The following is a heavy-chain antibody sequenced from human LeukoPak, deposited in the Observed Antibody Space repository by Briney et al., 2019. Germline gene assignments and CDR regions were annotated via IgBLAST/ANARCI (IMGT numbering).Heavy chain of an antibody. Sequence: PSETLSLTCAVSGGSISNYYWTWIRQPPGKGLEWVGYIYYSGGTNYTPSLKSRVTISLDTSKNKFSLKLTSVTAADTALYYCARGDGYNWEFYFYYWGQGTLVTVSS. J-gene: IGHJ4*02. CDR3: ARGDGYNWEFYFYY. V-gene: IGHV4-59*01. CDR1: GGSISNYY. CDR2: IYYSGGT. D-gene: IGHD5-24*01.